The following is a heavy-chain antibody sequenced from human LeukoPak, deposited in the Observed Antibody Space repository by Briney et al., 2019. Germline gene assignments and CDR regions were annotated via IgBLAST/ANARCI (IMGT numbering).Heavy chain of an antibody. V-gene: IGHV3-30*02. CDR3: AKVIIGSCSSTSCFDY. J-gene: IGHJ4*02. Sequence: HPGGSLRLSGAASGFSLSNYGMHWVRQAPGKGLEWVAFIRYDGSNKYYADSVKGRFTISRDNSMNTLYLQMNSLRAEDTAVYYCAKVIIGSCSSTSCFDYWGQGTLVTVSS. CDR1: GFSLSNYG. D-gene: IGHD2-2*01. CDR2: IRYDGSNK.